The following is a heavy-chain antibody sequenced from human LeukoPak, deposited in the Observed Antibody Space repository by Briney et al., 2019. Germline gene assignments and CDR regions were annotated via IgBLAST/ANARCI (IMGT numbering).Heavy chain of an antibody. CDR2: IRYDGSNE. V-gene: IGHV3-33*01. Sequence: GGSLRLSCAASGFTFSDYAMHWVRQAPGKGLEWVAVIRYDGSNENYADSVRGRFTVSRDNSKNTLYLHMNSVRAEDTAVYYCARVAMSDSSGYCDYWGQGTQVTVSS. J-gene: IGHJ4*02. CDR1: GFTFSDYA. CDR3: ARVAMSDSSGYCDY. D-gene: IGHD3-22*01.